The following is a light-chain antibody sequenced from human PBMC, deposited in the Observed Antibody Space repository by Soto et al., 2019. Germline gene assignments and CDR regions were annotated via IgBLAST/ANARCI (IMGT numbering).Light chain of an antibody. CDR3: QQSYSTPYT. CDR1: QSLSSY. V-gene: IGKV1-39*01. Sequence: DIQMTQSPSSLSASVGDRVTITCRASQSLSSYLNWYQQKPGKAPKLLIYAASSLQSGVPSRFSGSGSGTDFTLTISSLQLEDFATYYCQQSYSTPYTFGQGTKLEIK. CDR2: AAS. J-gene: IGKJ2*01.